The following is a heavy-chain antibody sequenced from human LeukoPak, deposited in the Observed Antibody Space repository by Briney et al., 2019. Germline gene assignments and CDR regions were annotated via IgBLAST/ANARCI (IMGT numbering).Heavy chain of an antibody. Sequence: PSETLSLTCAVYGGSFNGYYWSWIRQPPGKGLEWIGEINHSGSTNYNPSLKSRVTISVDTSKNQFSLKLSSVTAADTAVYYCARGLVRLGELSLRYYFDYWGQGTLVTVSS. V-gene: IGHV4-34*01. J-gene: IGHJ4*02. CDR2: INHSGST. CDR3: ARGLVRLGELSLRYYFDY. D-gene: IGHD3-16*02. CDR1: GGSFNGYY.